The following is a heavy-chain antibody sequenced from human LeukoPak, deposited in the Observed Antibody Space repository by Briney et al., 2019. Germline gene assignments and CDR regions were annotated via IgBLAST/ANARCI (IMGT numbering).Heavy chain of an antibody. CDR2: IYYSGST. V-gene: IGHV4-39*01. Sequence: PSETLSLTCTVSGGSISSSSYYWGWIRQPPGKGLEWIGSIYYSGSTNYNPSLKSRVTISVDTSKNQLSLRLTSVTAADTAVYYCARRRYYDSSGYYYYFDFWGQGTLVTASS. CDR1: GGSISSSSYY. D-gene: IGHD3-22*01. J-gene: IGHJ4*02. CDR3: ARRRYYDSSGYYYYFDF.